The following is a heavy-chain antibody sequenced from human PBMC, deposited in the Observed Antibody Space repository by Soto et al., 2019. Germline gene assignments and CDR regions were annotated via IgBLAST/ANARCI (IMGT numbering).Heavy chain of an antibody. CDR1: GGSISSYY. V-gene: IGHV4-4*07. CDR3: ARSGYSYGWGGYYYYCMDF. D-gene: IGHD5-18*01. Sequence: SETLSLTCTVSGGSISSYYWSWIRQPAGKGLEWIGRIYTSGSTNYNPSLKSRVTMSVDTSKNQFSLKLSSVTAADTAVYYCARSGYSYGWGGYYYYCMDFWGQGTTVTVSS. CDR2: IYTSGST. J-gene: IGHJ6*02.